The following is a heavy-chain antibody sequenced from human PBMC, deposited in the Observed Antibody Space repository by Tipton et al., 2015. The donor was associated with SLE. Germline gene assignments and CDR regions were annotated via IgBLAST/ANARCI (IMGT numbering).Heavy chain of an antibody. CDR1: GGSISPFY. J-gene: IGHJ4*02. CDR2: IYTTGSP. V-gene: IGHV4-4*07. CDR3: ARGGGSYYDF. Sequence: TLSLTCTVSGGSISPFYWSWIRQPAGKGLEWVGRIYTTGSPIYNPSLKGRVTISLDTSKNQFSLKLISVTAADTALYYCARGGGSYYDFWGQGTLVTVSS. D-gene: IGHD4-23*01.